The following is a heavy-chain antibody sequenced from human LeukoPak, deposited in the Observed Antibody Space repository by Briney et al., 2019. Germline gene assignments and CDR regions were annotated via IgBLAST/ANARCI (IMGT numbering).Heavy chain of an antibody. V-gene: IGHV4-61*01. D-gene: IGHD1-26*01. CDR1: GGSVSSGSYY. CDR3: ARVVGSYWFDP. Sequence: SETLSLTCTVSGGSVSSGSYYWSWIRQPPGKGLEWIGYIYYSGSTNYNPSLRSRVTISVDTSKNQFSLKLSSVTAPDTAVYYCARVVGSYWFDPWGQGTLITVSS. J-gene: IGHJ5*02. CDR2: IYYSGST.